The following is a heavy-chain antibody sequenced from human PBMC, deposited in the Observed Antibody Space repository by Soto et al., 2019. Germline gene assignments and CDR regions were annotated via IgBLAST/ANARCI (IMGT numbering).Heavy chain of an antibody. CDR2: IYYSGST. CDR3: ARGGYRIAAVGHEPSDC. J-gene: IGHJ4*02. V-gene: IGHV4-59*01. Sequence: QVQLQESGPGLVKPSETLSLTCTVSGGSFSGYYWSWIRQPPGKGLEWIGFIYYSGSTTYNPSLKGRVTISIDTSQNQFSLSLSSVTAADTAVYYCARGGYRIAAVGHEPSDCWGQGVLVTVSS. D-gene: IGHD6-13*01. CDR1: GGSFSGYY.